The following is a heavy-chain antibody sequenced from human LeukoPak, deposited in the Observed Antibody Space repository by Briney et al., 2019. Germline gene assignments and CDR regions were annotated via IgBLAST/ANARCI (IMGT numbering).Heavy chain of an antibody. V-gene: IGHV1-2*06. CDR1: GYTFTGYY. Sequence: ASVKVSCKASGYTFTGYYMHWVRQAPGQGLEWMGRINPNSGGTNYPQKFQGRVTMTRDTSISTAYMELSRLRSDDTAVYYCARYHGSGSYPFDYWGQGTLVTVSS. CDR3: ARYHGSGSYPFDY. J-gene: IGHJ4*02. D-gene: IGHD3-10*01. CDR2: INPNSGGT.